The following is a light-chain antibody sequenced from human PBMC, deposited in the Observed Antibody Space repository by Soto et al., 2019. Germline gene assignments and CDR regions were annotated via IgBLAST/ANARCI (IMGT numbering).Light chain of an antibody. J-gene: IGKJ4*01. CDR2: AAS. Sequence: DIQMTQSPSSLSASIGDRVTLTCRATEDINNYLAWFQQKPGKVPKLLIYAASTLHSGVPSRFSGSGSGTEFTLTISSLQPDDGATYYCQKYNSVGPLPFGGGTKVEIK. CDR3: QKYNSVGPLP. CDR1: EDINNY. V-gene: IGKV1-27*01.